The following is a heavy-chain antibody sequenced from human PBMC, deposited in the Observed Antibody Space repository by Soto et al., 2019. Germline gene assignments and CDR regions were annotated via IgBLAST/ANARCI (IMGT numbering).Heavy chain of an antibody. CDR1: GGSISSGGYY. V-gene: IGHV4-31*03. CDR2: IYYSGST. J-gene: IGHJ5*02. CDR3: ARGSSAAAGHLFFLQNPKPGFDP. Sequence: PSETLSLTCTVSGGSISSGGYYWSWIRQHPGKGLEWIGYIYYSGSTYYNPSLKSRVTISVDTSKNQFSLKLSSVTAADTAVYYCARGSSAAAGHLFFLQNPKPGFDPWGQGTLVTVSS. D-gene: IGHD6-13*01.